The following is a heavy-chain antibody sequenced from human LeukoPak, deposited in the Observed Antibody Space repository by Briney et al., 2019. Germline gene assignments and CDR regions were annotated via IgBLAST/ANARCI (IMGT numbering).Heavy chain of an antibody. Sequence: SETLSLTCTVSGGSISSSSYYWGWIRQPPGKGLEWIGSIYYSGSTNYNPSLKSRVTISVDTSKNQFSLKLSSVTAADTAGYYCARGHYSSGWYYSGLDAFDIWGQGTMVTVSS. CDR2: IYYSGST. V-gene: IGHV4-39*07. D-gene: IGHD6-19*01. CDR3: ARGHYSSGWYYSGLDAFDI. J-gene: IGHJ3*02. CDR1: GGSISSSSYY.